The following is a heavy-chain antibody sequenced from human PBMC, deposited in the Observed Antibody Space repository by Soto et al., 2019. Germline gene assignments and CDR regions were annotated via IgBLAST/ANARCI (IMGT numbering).Heavy chain of an antibody. V-gene: IGHV4-59*08. CDR3: AAAVLGYCSGGSCYKLPGYYYYYMDV. D-gene: IGHD2-15*01. CDR1: GGSISSYY. CDR2: IYYSGST. J-gene: IGHJ6*03. Sequence: SETLSLTCTVSGGSISSYYWSWIRQPPGKGLEWIGYIYYSGSTNYNPSLKSRVTISVDTSKNQFSLKLGSLTAADTAVYYCAAAVLGYCSGGSCYKLPGYYYYYMDVWGKGTTVTVSS.